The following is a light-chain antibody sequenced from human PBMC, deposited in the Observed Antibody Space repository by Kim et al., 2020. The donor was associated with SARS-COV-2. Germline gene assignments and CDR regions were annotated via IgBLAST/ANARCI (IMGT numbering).Light chain of an antibody. CDR2: DAS. J-gene: IGKJ4*02. CDR3: QQRGTWPPAVT. V-gene: IGKV3-11*01. CDR1: HSVGIN. Sequence: PGEGPTLYCTASHSVGINVAWYQQAPGQCPRLLIYDASIRATGIPDRFSGSGSGTDFTHTIGGLEPRDFGIYYCQQRGTWPPAVTFGGGTKVDIK.